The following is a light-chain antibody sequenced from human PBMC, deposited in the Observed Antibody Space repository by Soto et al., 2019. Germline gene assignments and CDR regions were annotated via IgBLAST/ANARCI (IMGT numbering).Light chain of an antibody. CDR2: GAS. CDR3: QQYGSSAGFT. J-gene: IGKJ3*01. CDR1: QSVSSS. Sequence: EIVLTQSPATLSLSPGERATLSCRASQSVSSSLAWYQQKPGQAPRLLIYGASTRATGIPDRFSGSGSGTDFTLTISRLEPEDFAVYYCQQYGSSAGFTFGPGTKVDIK. V-gene: IGKV3-20*01.